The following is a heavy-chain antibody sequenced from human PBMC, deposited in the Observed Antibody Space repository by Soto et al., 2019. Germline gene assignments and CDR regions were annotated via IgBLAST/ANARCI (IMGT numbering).Heavy chain of an antibody. CDR2: ISNSGGNI. CDR1: GFTFSTYA. CDR3: AHPRGFGVIDGYDI. D-gene: IGHD2-15*01. J-gene: IGHJ3*02. V-gene: IGHV3-23*01. Sequence: HPGGSLRLSCAASGFTFSTYAMSWVRQAPGKGLEWVSAISNSGGNIYYADSVQGRFTISRDNSLNTLFLQMHSLRIEDTAVYYCAHPRGFGVIDGYDIWGQGTMVTVSS.